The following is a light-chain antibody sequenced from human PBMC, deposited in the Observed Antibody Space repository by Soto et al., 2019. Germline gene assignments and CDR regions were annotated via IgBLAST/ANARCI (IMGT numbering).Light chain of an antibody. Sequence: DIQITQSPSSVSASVVDRVTITCRASQHISTWVAWYQQKPGKAPKLLITAASSLQSGVPSRLSGSGSGTDFTLTISSLQPEDFATYFCQQGSSFPPLTFAGGAKVEV. CDR1: QHISTW. V-gene: IGKV1D-12*01. J-gene: IGKJ4*01. CDR3: QQGSSFPPLT. CDR2: AAS.